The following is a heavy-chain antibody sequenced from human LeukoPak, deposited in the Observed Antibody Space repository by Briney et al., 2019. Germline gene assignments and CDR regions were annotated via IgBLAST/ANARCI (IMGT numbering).Heavy chain of an antibody. J-gene: IGHJ5*02. D-gene: IGHD1-1*01. V-gene: IGHV4-59*01. CDR3: ARGGSTGTNLNWVDP. CDR1: GGSISSYY. Sequence: KASETLSLTCTVSGGSISSYYWSWIRQPPGKGLEWIAYIYYSGSTNYNPSLKSRVTISVDTSKNQFSLKLSSVTAADTAVYYCARGGSTGTNLNWVDPWGQGTLATVSS. CDR2: IYYSGST.